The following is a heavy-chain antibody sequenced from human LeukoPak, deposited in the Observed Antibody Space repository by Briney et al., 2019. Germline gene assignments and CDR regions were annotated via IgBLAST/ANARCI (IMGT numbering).Heavy chain of an antibody. CDR3: ARDVNYYYYMDV. Sequence: SETLSLTCAVSGGSISSYCWSWIRQPPGKGLEWIGYIYYSGSTNYNPSLKSRVTISVDTSKNQFSLKLSSVTAADTAVYYCARDVNYYYYMDVWGKGTTVTVSS. CDR1: GGSISSYC. CDR2: IYYSGST. V-gene: IGHV4-59*01. J-gene: IGHJ6*03.